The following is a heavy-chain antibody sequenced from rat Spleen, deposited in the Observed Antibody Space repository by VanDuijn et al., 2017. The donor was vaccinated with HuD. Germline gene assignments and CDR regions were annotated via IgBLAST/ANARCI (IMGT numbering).Heavy chain of an antibody. CDR2: ISYDGSST. CDR3: ARPAGPYYGYTGFDY. V-gene: IGHV5-29*01. CDR1: GFTFSNYG. Sequence: EVQLVESGGGLVQPGRSLKLSCAASGFTFSNYGMAWVRQAPTKGLEWVANISYDGSSTYYRDSVKGRFTISRDNAKSTLYLQMDSLRSEDTATYYCARPAGPYYGYTGFDYWGQGVMVTVSS. D-gene: IGHD1-9*01. J-gene: IGHJ2*01.